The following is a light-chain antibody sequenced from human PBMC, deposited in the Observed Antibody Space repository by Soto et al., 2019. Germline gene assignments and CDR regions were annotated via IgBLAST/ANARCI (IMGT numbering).Light chain of an antibody. CDR2: RNN. Sequence: QSVLTQPPSASGTPGQTVTISCSGSSCYIGSNYVYCYQQLPRTAAKLLIFRNNQRPSGVLARCSASNSDATASLATSRVRSEDEDDDYCAAWDDSRSGGVFGGGTKLTVL. CDR3: AAWDDSRSGGV. CDR1: SCYIGSNY. V-gene: IGLV1-47*01. J-gene: IGLJ3*02.